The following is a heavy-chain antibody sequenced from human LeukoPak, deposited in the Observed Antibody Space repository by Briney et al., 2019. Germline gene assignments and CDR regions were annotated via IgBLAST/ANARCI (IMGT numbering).Heavy chain of an antibody. V-gene: IGHV3-74*01. CDR3: ARDSRFRTSHSSGYQGGFDY. J-gene: IGHJ4*02. Sequence: GGPLRLSCAASGFTFDDYGMSWIRQAPGKGLEWVSRINSDGSSTSYADSVKGRFTISRDNAKNTLYLQMNSLRAEDTAVYYCARDSRFRTSHSSGYQGGFDYWGQGTLVTVPS. D-gene: IGHD3-22*01. CDR2: INSDGSST. CDR1: GFTFDDYG.